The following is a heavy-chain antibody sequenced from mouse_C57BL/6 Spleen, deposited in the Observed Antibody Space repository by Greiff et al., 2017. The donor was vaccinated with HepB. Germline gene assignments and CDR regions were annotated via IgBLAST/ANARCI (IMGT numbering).Heavy chain of an antibody. CDR1: GYTFTEYT. D-gene: IGHD1-1*01. V-gene: IGHV1-62-2*01. J-gene: IGHJ1*03. Sequence: QVHVKQSGAELVKPGASVKLSCKASGYTFTEYTIHWVKQRSGQGLEWIGWFYPGSGSIKYNEKFKDKATLTADKSSSTVYMELSRLTSEDSAVYFCARHPHYYGSSGYWYFDVWGTGTTVTVSS. CDR3: ARHPHYYGSSGYWYFDV. CDR2: FYPGSGSI.